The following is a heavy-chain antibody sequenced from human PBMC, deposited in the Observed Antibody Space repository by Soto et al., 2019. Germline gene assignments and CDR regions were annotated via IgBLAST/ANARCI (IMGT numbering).Heavy chain of an antibody. D-gene: IGHD4-17*01. CDR2: IVVGSGNT. Sequence: SVKVSCTASGFTFTISAMQGVRQARGQRLEWIGWIVVGSGNTNYAQKFQERVTITRDMSTSTAYMELSSLRSEDTAVYYCAATPDYGFYYYYYGMDVWGQGTTVTVS. J-gene: IGHJ6*02. V-gene: IGHV1-58*02. CDR1: GFTFTISA. CDR3: AATPDYGFYYYYYGMDV.